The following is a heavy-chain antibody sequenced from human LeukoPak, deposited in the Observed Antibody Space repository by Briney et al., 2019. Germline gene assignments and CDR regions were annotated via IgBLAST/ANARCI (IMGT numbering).Heavy chain of an antibody. V-gene: IGHV4-34*01. CDR1: GVSFNDYY. CDR2: INHSGYT. CDR3: TRMTTVHDY. J-gene: IGHJ4*02. Sequence: SETLSLTCAVSGVSFNDYYWSWVRQTPGRGLEWIGEINHSGYTNDSPSLKSRVTLSIDTSRKQFSLNLRSVTVADTGIYYCTRMTTVHDYWGQGTLVTVSS. D-gene: IGHD4-17*01.